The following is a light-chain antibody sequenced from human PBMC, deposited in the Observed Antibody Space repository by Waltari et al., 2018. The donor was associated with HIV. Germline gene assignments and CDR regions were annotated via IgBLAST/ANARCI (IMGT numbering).Light chain of an antibody. CDR3: QSSDSTLSGSV. Sequence: QSVLTQPPSVSGAPGQRVTLSCTGSRSNIGTHEVHWYQQLPGTAPRLLSYNTHSRRAGVPDGFSGSKSGTSASLAINGLQAEDEADYYCQSSDSTLSGSVFGGGTKLTVL. V-gene: IGLV1-40*01. J-gene: IGLJ2*01. CDR2: NTH. CDR1: RSNIGTHE.